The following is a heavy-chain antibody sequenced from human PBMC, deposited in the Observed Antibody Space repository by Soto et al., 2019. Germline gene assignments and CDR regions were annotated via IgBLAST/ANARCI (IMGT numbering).Heavy chain of an antibody. CDR1: GFTFSSYG. D-gene: IGHD3-22*01. CDR2: IWYDGSNK. J-gene: IGHJ5*02. V-gene: IGHV3-33*01. Sequence: QVQLVESGGGVVQPGRSLRLSCAASGFTFSSYGMHWVRQAPGKGLEWVAVIWYDGSNKYYADSVKGRFTISRDNSKNTVYLQMNKLRAEDTAVYYCARDGARWLLEYNWFDPWGQGTLVTVSS. CDR3: ARDGARWLLEYNWFDP.